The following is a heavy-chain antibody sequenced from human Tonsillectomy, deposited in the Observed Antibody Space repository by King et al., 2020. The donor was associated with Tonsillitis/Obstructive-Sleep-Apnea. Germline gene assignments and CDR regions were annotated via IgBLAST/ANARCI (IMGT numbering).Heavy chain of an antibody. V-gene: IGHV3-53*01. CDR2: IYTGGSP. Sequence: VQLVESGGGLIQPGGSLRLSCAASGFTVSSNYMSWVRQAPGKGLEWVSVIYTGGSPYYADSVKGRFTISRDNSKNTLYLQMNSLRAEDTAVYYCARGKITMIVGGAFDIWGQGTMVTVSS. CDR3: ARGKITMIVGGAFDI. CDR1: GFTVSSNY. J-gene: IGHJ3*02. D-gene: IGHD3-22*01.